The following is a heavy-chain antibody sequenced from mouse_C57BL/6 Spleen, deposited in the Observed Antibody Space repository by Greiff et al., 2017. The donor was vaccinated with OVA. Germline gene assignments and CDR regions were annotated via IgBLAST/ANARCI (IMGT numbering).Heavy chain of an antibody. J-gene: IGHJ2*01. CDR3: AREGGGTDY. CDR2: IHPNSGST. Sequence: VKVVESGAELVKPGASVKLSCKASGYTFTSYWMHWVKQRPGQGLEWIGMIHPNSGSTNYNEKFKSKATLTVDKSSSTAYMQLSSLTSEDSAVYYCAREGGGTDYWGQGTTLTVSS. D-gene: IGHD3-3*01. V-gene: IGHV1-64*01. CDR1: GYTFTSYW.